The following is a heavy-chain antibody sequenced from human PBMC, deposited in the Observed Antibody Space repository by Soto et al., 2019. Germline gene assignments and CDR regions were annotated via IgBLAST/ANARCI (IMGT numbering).Heavy chain of an antibody. J-gene: IGHJ4*02. D-gene: IGHD6-19*01. CDR3: ARILRDSQGWYHHDF. Sequence: VQLQESGPGLVKPSETLSLTCTVSGGSIETFYWSWIRQPPGKGLEWIGYISNSGSTSYNPSLESRVTVSVDTAKNEFSLKVNSVTAADTATYYCARILRDSQGWYHHDFWGQGTLVTVAS. CDR1: GGSIETFY. CDR2: ISNSGST. V-gene: IGHV4-59*01.